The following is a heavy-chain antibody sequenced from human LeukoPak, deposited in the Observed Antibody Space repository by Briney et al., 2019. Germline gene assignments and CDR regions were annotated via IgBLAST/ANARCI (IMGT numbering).Heavy chain of an antibody. CDR2: IYYSGST. V-gene: IGHV4-39*01. J-gene: IGHJ4*02. CDR3: ARHGRKVWFGTLGHFEHFDY. Sequence: SETLSLTCTVSGGSISSSSYYWGWIRQPPGTGLEWLGSIYYSGSTYYNPSLKSRVTISVDTSKNQLSLKLSSVTAADTAVYYCARHGRKVWFGTLGHFEHFDYWGQGTLVTVSS. CDR1: GGSISSSSYY. D-gene: IGHD3-10*01.